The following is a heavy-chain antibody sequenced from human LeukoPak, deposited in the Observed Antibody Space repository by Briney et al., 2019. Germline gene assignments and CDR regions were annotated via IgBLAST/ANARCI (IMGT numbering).Heavy chain of an antibody. D-gene: IGHD6-13*01. CDR3: AKDLVSSSWDDY. J-gene: IGHJ4*02. Sequence: GGSLRLSCAASGFTFSSYEMNWVRQAPGKGLEWVSAISGSGGSTYYADSVKGRFTISRDNSKNTLYLQMNSLRAEDTAVYYCAKDLVSSSWDDYWGQGTLVTVSS. V-gene: IGHV3-23*01. CDR1: GFTFSSYE. CDR2: ISGSGGST.